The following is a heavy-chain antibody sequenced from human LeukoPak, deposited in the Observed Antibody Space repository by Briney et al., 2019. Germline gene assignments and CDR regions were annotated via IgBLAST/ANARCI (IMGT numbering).Heavy chain of an antibody. Sequence: RGASVKASCKASGYTFTSYGISWVRQAPGQGLEWMGWISAYNGNTNYAQKLQGRVTMTTDTSTSTAYMELRSLRSDDTAVYYCARVSMVRGVIKDVYFDYWGQGTLVTVSS. D-gene: IGHD3-10*01. CDR1: GYTFTSYG. J-gene: IGHJ4*02. CDR3: ARVSMVRGVIKDVYFDY. CDR2: ISAYNGNT. V-gene: IGHV1-18*01.